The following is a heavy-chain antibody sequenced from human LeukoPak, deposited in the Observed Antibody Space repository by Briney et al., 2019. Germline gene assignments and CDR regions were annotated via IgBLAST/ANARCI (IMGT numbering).Heavy chain of an antibody. CDR1: GFTFSSYS. CDR3: ARGALPEVRDFWSGYSGY. CDR2: ISSSSSYI. D-gene: IGHD3-3*01. V-gene: IGHV3-21*01. J-gene: IGHJ4*02. Sequence: GGSLRLSCAASGFTFSSYSMNWVRQAPGKGLEWVSSISSSSSYIYYADSVKGRFTISRDNAKNSLYLQMNSLRAEDTAVYYCARGALPEVRDFWSGYSGYWGQGTLVTVSS.